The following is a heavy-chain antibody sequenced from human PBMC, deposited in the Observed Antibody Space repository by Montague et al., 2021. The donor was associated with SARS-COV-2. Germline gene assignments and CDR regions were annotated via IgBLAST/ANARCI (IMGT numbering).Heavy chain of an antibody. J-gene: IGHJ3*02. CDR1: GGSISSRSYY. V-gene: IGHV4-39*01. Sequence: SETLSLTCTVSGGSISSRSYYWGWIRQPPGKGLEWIGSIYYSGVTYYNPSLKSRVTISVDTSKNQFSLKLSSVTAADTAVYYCARLRGDYGGTYDTFDIWGQGTMVTVSS. D-gene: IGHD4-23*01. CDR3: ARLRGDYGGTYDTFDI. CDR2: IYYSGVT.